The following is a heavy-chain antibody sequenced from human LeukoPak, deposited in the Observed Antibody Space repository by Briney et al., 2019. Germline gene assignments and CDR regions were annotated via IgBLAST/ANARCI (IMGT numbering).Heavy chain of an antibody. Sequence: ASVKVSCKASGYTFTSYYMHWVRQAPGQWLEWMGIINPSGGSTSYAQKFQGRVTMTRDTSTSTVYMELSSLRSEDTAVYYCARENLGYYYGMDVWGQGTTVTVSS. CDR3: ARENLGYYYGMDV. CDR1: GYTFTSYY. J-gene: IGHJ6*02. CDR2: INPSGGST. V-gene: IGHV1-46*01. D-gene: IGHD7-27*01.